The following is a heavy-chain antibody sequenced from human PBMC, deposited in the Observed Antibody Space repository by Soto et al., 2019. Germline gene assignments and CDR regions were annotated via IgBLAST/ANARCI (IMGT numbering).Heavy chain of an antibody. CDR2: IYYSGRT. CDR1: GGSISSGGYY. V-gene: IGHV4-31*03. Sequence: QVQLQESGPGLVKPSQTLSLTCTVSGGSISSGGYYWSWIRQHPGKGLEWIGYIYYSGRTYYNPSLKSRVTISVDTSKNEYSLKLSYVTAADTAVYYCARDPYYYGSGSGMDVWGQGTTVTVSS. CDR3: ARDPYYYGSGSGMDV. J-gene: IGHJ6*02. D-gene: IGHD3-10*01.